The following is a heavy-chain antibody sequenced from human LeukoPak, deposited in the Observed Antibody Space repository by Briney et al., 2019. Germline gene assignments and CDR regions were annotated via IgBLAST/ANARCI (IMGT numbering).Heavy chain of an antibody. J-gene: IGHJ4*02. CDR1: GVSISSYY. CDR3: ARRITIFGVVDY. Sequence: SETLSLTCTVSGVSISSYYWSWIRQPPGKGPEWIGYIYYSGSTNYNPSLKSRVTISVDTSKNQFSLKLSSVTAADTAVYYCARRITIFGVVDYWGQGTLVTVSS. V-gene: IGHV4-59*01. CDR2: IYYSGST. D-gene: IGHD3-3*01.